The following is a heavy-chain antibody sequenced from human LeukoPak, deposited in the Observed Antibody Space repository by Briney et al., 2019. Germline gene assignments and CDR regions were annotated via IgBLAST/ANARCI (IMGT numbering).Heavy chain of an antibody. D-gene: IGHD1-26*01. Sequence: PSETLSLTCTVSGGSISSYYWSWIRQPPGKGLEWIGYIYYSGSTNYNPSLKSRVSISVDTSKNQFSLKLSSVTATDMAVYYCARDGVSGSYPDYWGQGTLVTVSS. V-gene: IGHV4-59*01. J-gene: IGHJ4*02. CDR2: IYYSGST. CDR3: ARDGVSGSYPDY. CDR1: GGSISSYY.